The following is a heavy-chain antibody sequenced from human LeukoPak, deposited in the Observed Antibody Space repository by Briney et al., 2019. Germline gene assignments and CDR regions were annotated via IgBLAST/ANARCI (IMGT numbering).Heavy chain of an antibody. J-gene: IGHJ1*01. CDR2: INHIGST. CDR3: ARKRRGEYLQH. V-gene: IGHV4-34*01. D-gene: IGHD3-10*01. Sequence: SETLSLTCAVYGGASSAYYCSWVRHPPGKGLEWSGEINHIGSTNYNPSLKSRVTISVDTSKNQFSLNLSSVTAADTAVYYCARKRRGEYLQHWGQGTLVTVSS. CDR1: GGASSAYY.